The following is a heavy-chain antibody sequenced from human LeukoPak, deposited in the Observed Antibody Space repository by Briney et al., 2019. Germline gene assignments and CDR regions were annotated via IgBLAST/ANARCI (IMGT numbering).Heavy chain of an antibody. J-gene: IGHJ4*02. D-gene: IGHD6-13*01. CDR1: GFPFSSYW. CDR3: ARDGDYSSSWPDY. CDR2: ISTDGSRT. Sequence: GGSLRLSCAASGFPFSSYWMHWVRQAPGKGLVWVSRISTDGSRTTYADSVKGRFTISRDNAKNTLYLQMNSLRAEDTAVYYCARDGDYSSSWPDYWGQGTLVTVSS. V-gene: IGHV3-74*03.